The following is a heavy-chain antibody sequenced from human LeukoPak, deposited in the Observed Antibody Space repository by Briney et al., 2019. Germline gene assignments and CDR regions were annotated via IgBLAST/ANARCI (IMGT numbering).Heavy chain of an antibody. Sequence: PGGSLRLSCAASGFTFSSYAMSWVRQAPGKGLEWVSAISGSGGSTYYADSVKGRFTISRDNSKNTLYLQMNSLRAEYTAVYYCAKGGFAIFGVVTRLHYWGQGTLVTVSS. CDR3: AKGGFAIFGVVTRLHY. J-gene: IGHJ4*02. CDR2: ISGSGGST. D-gene: IGHD3-3*02. V-gene: IGHV3-23*01. CDR1: GFTFSSYA.